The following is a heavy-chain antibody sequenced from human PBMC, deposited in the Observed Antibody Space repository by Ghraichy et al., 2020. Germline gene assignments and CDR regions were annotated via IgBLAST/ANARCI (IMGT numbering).Heavy chain of an antibody. CDR2: IIPIFGTA. J-gene: IGHJ4*02. CDR1: GGTFSSYA. Sequence: SVKVSCKASGGTFSSYAISWVRQAPGQGLEWMGGIIPIFGTANYAQKFQGRVTITADESTSTAYMELSSLRSEDTAVYYCATSSSALGGSLDYWGQGTLVTVSS. D-gene: IGHD3-10*01. V-gene: IGHV1-69*13. CDR3: ATSSSALGGSLDY.